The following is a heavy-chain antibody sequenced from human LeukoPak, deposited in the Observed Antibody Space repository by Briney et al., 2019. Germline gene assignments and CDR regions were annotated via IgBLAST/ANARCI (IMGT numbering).Heavy chain of an antibody. CDR3: ARLFYETDGYHWFDP. Sequence: GESLKIACQTSGFNFSLTWIAWVRQMPGKGLDRMGIVYPGDSDTRYSPPFEGQITISADRSTDTAFLQWSSLKASDTAMYYCARLFYETDGYHWFDPWGQGTQVIVAS. CDR1: GFNFSLTW. J-gene: IGHJ5*02. CDR2: VYPGDSDT. V-gene: IGHV5-51*01. D-gene: IGHD3-22*01.